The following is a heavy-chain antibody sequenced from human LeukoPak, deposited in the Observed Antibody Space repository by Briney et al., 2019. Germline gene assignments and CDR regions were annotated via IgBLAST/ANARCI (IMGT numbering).Heavy chain of an antibody. CDR1: GGTFSSYA. CDR2: IIPIFGTA. J-gene: IGHJ6*03. D-gene: IGHD6-6*01. Sequence: SVKVSCKASGGTFSSYAISWVRQAPGQGLEWMGGIIPIFGTANYAQKFQGRVTITADKSTSTAYMELSRLRSDDTAVYYCARDSSDGYYYYMDVWGKGTTVTVSS. CDR3: ARDSSDGYYYYMDV. V-gene: IGHV1-69*06.